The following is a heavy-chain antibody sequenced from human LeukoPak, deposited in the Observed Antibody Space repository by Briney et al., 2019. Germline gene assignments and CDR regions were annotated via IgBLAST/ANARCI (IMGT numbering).Heavy chain of an antibody. J-gene: IGHJ4*02. Sequence: SLRLSCAVAAFTFSSYAMSCVRQAPGEGRGWVSAISGSGGSTYYADSVQGRVTISRDNSKNTLYLQMNSLYYCAKDREFFWSGYYVTYYFDYWGQGTLVTVSS. CDR1: AFTFSSYA. CDR2: ISGSGGST. D-gene: IGHD3-3*01. V-gene: IGHV3-23*01. CDR3: WSGYYVTYYFDY.